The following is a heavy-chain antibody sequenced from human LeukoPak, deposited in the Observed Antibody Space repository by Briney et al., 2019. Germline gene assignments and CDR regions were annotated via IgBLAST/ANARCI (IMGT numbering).Heavy chain of an antibody. Sequence: GGSLRLSCAASGFTFSSYAMSWVRQAPGKGLEWVANIEQDGSEKYYVDSVKGRFTISRDNANHSVYLQMNSLRAEETALYYCARISGSSKKYFQHWGQGTLVTVSS. CDR2: IEQDGSEK. D-gene: IGHD1-26*01. J-gene: IGHJ1*01. CDR3: ARISGSSKKYFQH. CDR1: GFTFSSYA. V-gene: IGHV3-7*01.